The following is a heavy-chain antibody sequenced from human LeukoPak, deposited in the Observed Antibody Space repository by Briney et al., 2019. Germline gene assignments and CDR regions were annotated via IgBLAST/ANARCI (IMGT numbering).Heavy chain of an antibody. J-gene: IGHJ5*02. Sequence: SETLSLTCAVYGGSFSGYYWSWIRQPPGKGLEWIGEINHSGSTNYNPSLKSRVTISVDTSKNQFSLKLSSVTAADTAVYYCARDLRYSSGWYNTGDWFDPWGQGTLVTVSS. CDR2: INHSGST. CDR3: ARDLRYSSGWYNTGDWFDP. D-gene: IGHD6-19*01. V-gene: IGHV4-34*01. CDR1: GGSFSGYY.